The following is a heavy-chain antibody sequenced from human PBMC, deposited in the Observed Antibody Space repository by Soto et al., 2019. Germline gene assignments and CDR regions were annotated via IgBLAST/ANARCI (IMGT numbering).Heavy chain of an antibody. CDR3: SRRVAVAPRYCFDS. J-gene: IGHJ4*02. CDR2: IIPIFGTA. D-gene: IGHD2-15*01. Sequence: SVKVSCKASGGTFSSYAISWVRQAPGQGLEWMGGIIPIFGTANYAQKFQGRVTITADKSTSTAYMELSSLRSEDTALYYCSRRVAVAPRYCFDSWGQGALVTVSS. V-gene: IGHV1-69*06. CDR1: GGTFSSYA.